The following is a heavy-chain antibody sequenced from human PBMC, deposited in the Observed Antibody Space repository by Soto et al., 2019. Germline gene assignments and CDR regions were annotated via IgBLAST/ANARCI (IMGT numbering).Heavy chain of an antibody. CDR3: ASRTPTWSLS. J-gene: IGHJ5*02. V-gene: IGHV4-39*01. CDR2: MYYSGSA. CDR1: GGSISNNIYL. Sequence: QLQLQESGPGLVKPSETLSLICTVSGGSISNNIYLWGWIRQPPGKGLEWIATMYYSGSASYNPSLRSRVTISVDTSKNQFSLKLTSVTAADTAMYYCASRTPTWSLSWGQGALVTVSS. D-gene: IGHD2-15*01.